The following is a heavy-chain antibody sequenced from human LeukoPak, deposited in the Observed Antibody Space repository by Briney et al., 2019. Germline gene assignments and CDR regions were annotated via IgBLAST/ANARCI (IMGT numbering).Heavy chain of an antibody. CDR3: ARGIVGGYNWFDP. J-gene: IGHJ5*02. CDR2: IYYSGST. D-gene: IGHD1-26*01. CDR1: GGSISSYY. Sequence: PSETLSLTCTVSGGSISSYYWSWIRQPPGKGLEWIGYIYYSGSTNYNPSLKSRVTISVDTSKKQFSLKLSSVTAADTAVYYCARGIVGGYNWFDPWGQGTLVTVSS. V-gene: IGHV4-59*01.